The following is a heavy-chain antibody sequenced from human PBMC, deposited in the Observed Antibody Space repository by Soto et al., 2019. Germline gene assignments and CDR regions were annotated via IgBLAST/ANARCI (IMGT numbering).Heavy chain of an antibody. V-gene: IGHV4-39*01. Sequence: SETLSLTCTVSGGSISSSSYYWGWIRQPPGKGLEWIGSIYYSGSTYYNPSLKSRVTISVDTSKNQFSLKLSSVTAADTAVYYCAKPSGTTVTDTYYYYGMDVWGQGTTVT. CDR3: AKPSGTTVTDTYYYYGMDV. CDR1: GGSISSSSYY. D-gene: IGHD4-17*01. CDR2: IYYSGST. J-gene: IGHJ6*02.